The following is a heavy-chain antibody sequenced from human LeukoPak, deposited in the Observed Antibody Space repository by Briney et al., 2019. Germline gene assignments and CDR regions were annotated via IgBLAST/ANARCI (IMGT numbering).Heavy chain of an antibody. CDR1: GGSISSYY. D-gene: IGHD5-12*01. Sequence: SQTLSLTCTVSGGSISSYYWNWIRQPAGKGLEWIGRIYTSGSTNYNPSLKSRVTMSVDTSKNQFSLKLSSVTAADTAVYYCARERSGYDLVDYWGQGTLVTVSS. CDR2: IYTSGST. J-gene: IGHJ4*02. V-gene: IGHV4-4*07. CDR3: ARERSGYDLVDY.